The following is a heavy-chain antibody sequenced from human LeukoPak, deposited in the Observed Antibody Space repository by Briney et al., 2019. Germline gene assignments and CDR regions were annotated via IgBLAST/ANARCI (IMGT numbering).Heavy chain of an antibody. CDR3: ARPLGPRNTVTTPAPFDY. V-gene: IGHV3-74*01. Sequence: PGGSLRLSCAASGFTFSRYWMNWVRQAPGKGLMWVSRINSDGSSTSYADAVKGRFTISRDNAKNTLYLQMNSLRGEDTAVYYCARPLGPRNTVTTPAPFDYWGQGTLVTVSS. J-gene: IGHJ4*02. D-gene: IGHD4-17*01. CDR2: INSDGSST. CDR1: GFTFSRYW.